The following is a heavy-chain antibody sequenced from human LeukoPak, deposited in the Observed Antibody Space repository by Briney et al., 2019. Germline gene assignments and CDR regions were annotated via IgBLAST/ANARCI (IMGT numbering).Heavy chain of an antibody. CDR2: ISGSGGST. CDR3: AKDCVAARSPSCY. CDR1: GFTFSSYA. V-gene: IGHV3-23*01. J-gene: IGHJ4*02. Sequence: GGSLRLSCAASGFTFSSYAMSWVRQAPGKGREWVSAISGSGGSTYYADSVKGRFTISRDNSKNTLYLQMNSLRAEDTAVYYCAKDCVAARSPSCYWGQGTLVTVSS. D-gene: IGHD6-6*01.